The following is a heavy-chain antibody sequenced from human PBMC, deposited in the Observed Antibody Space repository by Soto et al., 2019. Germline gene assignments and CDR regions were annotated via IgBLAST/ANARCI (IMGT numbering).Heavy chain of an antibody. J-gene: IGHJ4*02. Sequence: PGGSLRLSCAASGLTFRTYLMHWVRQAPGKGLEWVALIWFDGRNDYYADSVKGRFTISRDNSENTLYLQMNSLRVEDTAMYYWARSFYYYSGGIQPPYYWARGPLDIVS. CDR2: IWFDGRND. CDR3: ARSFYYYSGGIQPPYY. D-gene: IGHD2-15*01. V-gene: IGHV3-33*01. CDR1: GLTFRTYL.